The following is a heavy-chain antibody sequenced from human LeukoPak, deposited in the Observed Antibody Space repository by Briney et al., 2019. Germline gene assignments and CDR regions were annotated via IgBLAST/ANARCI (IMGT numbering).Heavy chain of an antibody. V-gene: IGHV4-31*03. J-gene: IGHJ4*02. CDR2: IYYSGST. CDR1: GGSISSGGYY. Sequence: PSETLSLTCTVSGGSISSGGYYWSWIRQHPGKGLEWIGYIYYSGSTYYNPSLKSRVTISVDTSKNQFSLKLSSVTAADTAVYYCASNNPQGYCSGGSCYWLDYWGQGTLVTVSS. D-gene: IGHD2-15*01. CDR3: ASNNPQGYCSGGSCYWLDY.